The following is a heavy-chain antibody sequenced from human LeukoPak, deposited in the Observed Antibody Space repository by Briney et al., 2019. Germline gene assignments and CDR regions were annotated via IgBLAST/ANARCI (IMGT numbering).Heavy chain of an antibody. D-gene: IGHD6-13*01. CDR3: ARVESYSSSWYGYNWFDP. CDR2: MKPNSGNT. V-gene: IGHV1-8*01. J-gene: IGHJ5*02. CDR1: GYTFTSYD. Sequence: ASVKVSCKASGYTFTSYDINWLRQATGQGLEWMGWMKPNSGNTGYAQKFQGRVTMTRNTSISTAYMELSSLRSEDTAVYYCARVESYSSSWYGYNWFDPWGQGTLVTVSS.